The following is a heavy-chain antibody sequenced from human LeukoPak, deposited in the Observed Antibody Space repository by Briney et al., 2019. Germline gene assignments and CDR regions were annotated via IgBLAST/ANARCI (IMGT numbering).Heavy chain of an antibody. J-gene: IGHJ4*02. Sequence: ASVKVSCKASGYTFTGYYMHWVRQAPGQGLEWMGWINPNSGGTNYAQKFQGRVTMTRDTSISTAYMELSRLRSDDTAVYYCATSRGYCSSTSCRDDYYFDYWGQGTLVTVSS. CDR2: INPNSGGT. V-gene: IGHV1-2*02. CDR3: ATSRGYCSSTSCRDDYYFDY. CDR1: GYTFTGYY. D-gene: IGHD2-2*01.